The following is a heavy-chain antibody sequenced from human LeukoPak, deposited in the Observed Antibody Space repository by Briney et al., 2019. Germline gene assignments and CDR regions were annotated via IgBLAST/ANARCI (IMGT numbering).Heavy chain of an antibody. D-gene: IGHD5-12*01. J-gene: IGHJ4*02. Sequence: PGGSLRLSCAASGFTFSSYAMSWVRQAPGKGLEWVSTISGSGGSTYYADSVKGRFTISRDNAKNSLYLQMNSLRAEDTAVYYCARTRRGYDSIDYWGQGTLVTVSS. CDR2: ISGSGGST. CDR3: ARTRRGYDSIDY. CDR1: GFTFSSYA. V-gene: IGHV3-23*01.